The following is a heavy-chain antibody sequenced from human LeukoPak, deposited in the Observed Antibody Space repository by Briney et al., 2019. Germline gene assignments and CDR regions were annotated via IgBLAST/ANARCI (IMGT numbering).Heavy chain of an antibody. D-gene: IGHD1-14*01. Sequence: ASVKVSCRTSGYTCTAYYIHWVRQAPGQGLEWMGRINPNSGGTDSAQKFQGRVTMTRDTSMNTAYMELSRLRSDDTAVYYCARDLSGISSATDAFDMWGQGTMVTVSS. CDR3: ARDLSGISSATDAFDM. CDR2: INPNSGGT. J-gene: IGHJ3*02. CDR1: GYTCTAYY. V-gene: IGHV1-2*06.